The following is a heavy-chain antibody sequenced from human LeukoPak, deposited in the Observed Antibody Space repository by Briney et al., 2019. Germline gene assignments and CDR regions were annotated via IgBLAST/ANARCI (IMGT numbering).Heavy chain of an antibody. CDR2: FYTSGST. J-gene: IGHJ4*02. V-gene: IGHV4-4*07. CDR1: GGSISSYY. Sequence: SETLSLTCTVSGGSISSYYWSWIRQPAGKGLEWIERFYTSGSTNYNPSLHSRVTMSIDTSENQVSLKLNSVTAADTAVYYCARHGDNDYFDYWGQGTLVTVSS. D-gene: IGHD4-23*01. CDR3: ARHGDNDYFDY.